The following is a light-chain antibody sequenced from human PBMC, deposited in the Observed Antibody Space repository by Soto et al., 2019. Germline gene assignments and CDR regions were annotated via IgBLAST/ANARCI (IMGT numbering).Light chain of an antibody. Sequence: QTVVTQPPSASGTPGQRVTISCSGSSSNIGSNYVYWYQQLPGTAPKLLIYRNNQRPSGVPDRFSGSKSGTSASLAISGLRSEDEADYYCAAWDDSLSGPNWVFCGGTKLTVL. J-gene: IGLJ3*02. CDR1: SSNIGSNY. V-gene: IGLV1-47*01. CDR2: RNN. CDR3: AAWDDSLSGPNWV.